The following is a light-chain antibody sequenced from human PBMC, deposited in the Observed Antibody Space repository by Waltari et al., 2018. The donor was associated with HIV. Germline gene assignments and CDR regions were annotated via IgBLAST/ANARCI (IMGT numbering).Light chain of an antibody. V-gene: IGKV3-15*01. CDR1: QSVSSN. CDR2: GAS. CDR3: QQYNNWPPWT. J-gene: IGKJ1*01. Sequence: EIVMTHSQATLSVSPGERATPSCRASQSVSSNLAWYQQKPGQAPRLLIYGASTRATGIPARFSGSGSGTEFTLTISSLQSEDFAVYYCQQYNNWPPWTFGQGTKVEIK.